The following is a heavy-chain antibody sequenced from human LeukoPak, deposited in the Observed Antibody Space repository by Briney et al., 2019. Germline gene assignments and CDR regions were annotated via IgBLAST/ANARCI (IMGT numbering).Heavy chain of an antibody. J-gene: IGHJ4*02. CDR1: GFTFNDYT. CDR3: ARERNFYYFDY. CDR2: ITGDCNYI. Sequence: GGSLRLSCAASGFTFNDYTMTWVRQAPGKGLEWVSSITGDCNYIFYADSVKGGFTISRDNAQNSLFLELNSLRGEDTAVYYCARERNFYYFDYWGQGALVTVSS. D-gene: IGHD3-3*01. V-gene: IGHV3-21*01.